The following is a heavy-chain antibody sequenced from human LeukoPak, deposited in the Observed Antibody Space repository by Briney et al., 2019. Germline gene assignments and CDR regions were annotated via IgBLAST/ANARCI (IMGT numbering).Heavy chain of an antibody. V-gene: IGHV3-15*04. Sequence: PGGSLRLSCAASGFTFSNAWMSWVRQAPGKGLEWVGRIESKTDGGTTDYAAPVKGRFTISRGDSKNTLYLQMNSLKTEDTAVYYCTTDSDYYGSGSYVGYEFDYWGQGTLVTVSS. CDR3: TTDSDYYGSGSYVGYEFDY. D-gene: IGHD3-10*01. CDR2: IESKTDGGTT. CDR1: GFTFSNAW. J-gene: IGHJ4*02.